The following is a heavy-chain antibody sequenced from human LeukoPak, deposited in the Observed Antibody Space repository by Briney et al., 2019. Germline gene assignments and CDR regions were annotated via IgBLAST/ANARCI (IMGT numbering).Heavy chain of an antibody. J-gene: IGHJ4*02. CDR1: GYTFTDYF. Sequence: GASVKVSCTASGYTFTDYFIHWVRQAPGQGLEWMGWINPYSGGTNYAQKFQGRVTMTRDTSISTAYMELSRLRSDDTAVYYCARVHLTYYYDTSALDYWGQGTLVAVSS. CDR2: INPYSGGT. V-gene: IGHV1-2*02. D-gene: IGHD3-22*01. CDR3: ARVHLTYYYDTSALDY.